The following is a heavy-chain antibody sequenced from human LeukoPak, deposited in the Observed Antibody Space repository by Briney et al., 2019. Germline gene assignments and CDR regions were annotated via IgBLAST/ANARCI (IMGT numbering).Heavy chain of an antibody. CDR1: GFSFNSYA. V-gene: IGHV3-21*01. CDR2: ISSSSSYI. CDR3: ARDWWMGGTY. J-gene: IGHJ4*02. D-gene: IGHD2-8*01. Sequence: PGGSLRLSCAASGFSFNSYAMSWVRQAPGKGLEWVSSISSSSSYIYYADSVKGRFTISRDNAKNSLYLQMNSLRAEDTAVYYCARDWWMGGTYWGQGTLVTVSS.